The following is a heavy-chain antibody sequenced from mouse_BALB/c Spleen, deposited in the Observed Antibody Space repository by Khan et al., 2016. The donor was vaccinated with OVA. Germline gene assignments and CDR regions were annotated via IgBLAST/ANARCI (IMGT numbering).Heavy chain of an antibody. CDR2: IWAGGST. Sequence: VQLQESGPGLVAPSQSLSITCTVSGFSLSNYGVNWVRQPPGKGLEWLGIIWAGGSTNYNSALMSKLSIRKDNAKSQVFLKMNSLQTDDTARYYCARETAYYGNYEAMDYWGPGTSVTVSS. D-gene: IGHD2-10*01. CDR1: GFSLSNYG. V-gene: IGHV2-9*02. J-gene: IGHJ4*01. CDR3: ARETAYYGNYEAMDY.